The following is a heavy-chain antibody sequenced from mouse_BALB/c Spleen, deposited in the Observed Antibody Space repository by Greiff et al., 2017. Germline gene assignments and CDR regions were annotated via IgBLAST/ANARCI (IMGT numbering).Heavy chain of an antibody. CDR3: ARGRDYGNFDY. Sequence: EVQLVESGGGLVKPGGSLKLSCAASGFTFSSYAMSWVRQTPEKRLEWVASISSGGSTYYPDSVKGRFTISRDNARNILYLQMSSLRSEDTAMYYCARGRDYGNFDYWGQGTTLTVSS. D-gene: IGHD2-4*01. CDR1: GFTFSSYA. J-gene: IGHJ2*01. CDR2: ISSGGST. V-gene: IGHV5-6-5*01.